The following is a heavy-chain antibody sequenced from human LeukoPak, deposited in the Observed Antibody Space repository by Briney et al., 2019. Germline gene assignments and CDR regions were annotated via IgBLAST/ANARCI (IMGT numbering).Heavy chain of an antibody. CDR1: GFTFSSYG. CDR2: ISYDGSNK. D-gene: IGHD2-2*01. CDR3: ATNSAANYAFDD. Sequence: GGSLRLSCAASGFTFSSYGMHWVRQAPGKGLEWVAVISYDGSNKYYADSVKGRFTISRDNSKNTLYLQMNSLRAEDTAVYYCATNSAANYAFDDWGQGTLVTVSS. V-gene: IGHV3-30*03. J-gene: IGHJ4*02.